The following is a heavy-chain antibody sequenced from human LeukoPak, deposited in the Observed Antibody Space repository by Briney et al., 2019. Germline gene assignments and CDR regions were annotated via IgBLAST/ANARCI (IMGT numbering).Heavy chain of an antibody. Sequence: GGSLRLSCAASEFTFSNYAMTWVRQAPGKGLEWVSAISGSGGSTYYADSVKGRFTISRDNSKNTLYLQMNSLRAEDTAVYYCAKIFPGMITFGGVIVIDYFDYWGQGTLVTVSS. CDR3: AKIFPGMITFGGVIVIDYFDY. CDR1: EFTFSNYA. J-gene: IGHJ4*02. D-gene: IGHD3-16*02. V-gene: IGHV3-23*01. CDR2: ISGSGGST.